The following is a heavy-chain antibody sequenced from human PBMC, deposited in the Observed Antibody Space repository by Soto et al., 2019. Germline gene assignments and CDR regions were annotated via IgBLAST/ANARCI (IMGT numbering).Heavy chain of an antibody. CDR2: INHSGST. CDR1: GVSFSGYY. D-gene: IGHD3-3*01. J-gene: IGHJ5*02. Sequence: PSETLSLTCAVYGVSFSGYYWSWIRQPPGKGLEWIGEINHSGSTNYNPSLKSRVTISVDTSKNQFSLKLSSVTAADTAVYYCARAKFTIFGVVIIGNWFDPWGQGTLVTVSS. CDR3: ARAKFTIFGVVIIGNWFDP. V-gene: IGHV4-34*01.